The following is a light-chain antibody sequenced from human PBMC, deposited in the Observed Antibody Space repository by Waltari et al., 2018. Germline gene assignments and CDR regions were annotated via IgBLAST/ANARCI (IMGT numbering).Light chain of an antibody. Sequence: HSAGTPPATVSGSPGESTTITRTGTSSDIGGYDEVACYQQPPATPPNLMIYNVSKRPSVLSNRFSATTSASTAPLTISGLPTEDEADYYRTSYTSISTSGIFGGGTKLTVL. CDR2: NVS. V-gene: IGLV2-14*03. J-gene: IGLJ2*01. CDR1: SSDIGGYDE. CDR3: TSYTSISTSGI.